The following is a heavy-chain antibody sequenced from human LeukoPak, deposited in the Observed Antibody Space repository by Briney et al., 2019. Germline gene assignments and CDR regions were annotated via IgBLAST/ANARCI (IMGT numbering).Heavy chain of an antibody. V-gene: IGHV3-30*04. CDR1: GFTFSAST. J-gene: IGHJ4*02. D-gene: IGHD3-3*01. CDR3: ARDRLLSDQDDFDY. Sequence: QTGGSLRLSCVASGFTFSASTMHWVRQAPGKGLEWVAVLSYDGFTKYYADSMKGRFTISRDNSKNTLYLQMNSLRPEDTAMYHCARDRLLSDQDDFDYWGQGILVTVSS. CDR2: LSYDGFTK.